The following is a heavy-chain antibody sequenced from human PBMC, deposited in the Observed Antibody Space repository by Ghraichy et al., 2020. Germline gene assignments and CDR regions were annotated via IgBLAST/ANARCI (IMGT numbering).Heavy chain of an antibody. J-gene: IGHJ6*03. CDR3: ARHPPEYCSSTSCYFYYYYMDV. CDR2: IYYSGNT. D-gene: IGHD2-2*01. CDR1: GGSISSTSYY. V-gene: IGHV4-39*01. Sequence: SETLSLTCTVSGGSISSTSYYWGWIRQPPGKGLEWIGSIYYSGNTYYNPSLKSRVTISVDTSKNQFSLKLSSVTAADTAVYYCARHPPEYCSSTSCYFYYYYMDVWGKGTTVTVSS.